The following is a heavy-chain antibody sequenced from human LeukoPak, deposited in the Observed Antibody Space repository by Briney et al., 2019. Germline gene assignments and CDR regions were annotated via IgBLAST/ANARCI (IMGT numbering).Heavy chain of an antibody. CDR1: GFTFSSYA. V-gene: IGHV3-23*01. CDR2: ITGSSGWV. J-gene: IGHJ3*02. Sequence: GGSLRLSCAASGFTFSSYAMSWVRQAPGKGLEWVSAITGSSGWVYYADSVKGRFTISRDNAKNSLYLQMNSLRAEDTALYYCARMRVVWDLDDAFDIWGRGTMVTVSS. CDR3: ARMRVVWDLDDAFDI. D-gene: IGHD1-26*01.